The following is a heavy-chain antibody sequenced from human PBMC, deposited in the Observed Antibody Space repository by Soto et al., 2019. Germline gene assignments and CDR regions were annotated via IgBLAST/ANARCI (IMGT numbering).Heavy chain of an antibody. CDR3: ARDLDWAFDY. D-gene: IGHD3-9*01. Sequence: PGGSLRLSCAASGFTFSDYSMNWVRQAPGKGPEWLSYISRGSTIVSYADSVKGRFTISRDNAKTSLYLQMNSLRDEDTAVYYCARDLDWAFDYWGQGTLLTVSS. V-gene: IGHV3-48*02. CDR2: ISRGSTIV. CDR1: GFTFSDYS. J-gene: IGHJ4*02.